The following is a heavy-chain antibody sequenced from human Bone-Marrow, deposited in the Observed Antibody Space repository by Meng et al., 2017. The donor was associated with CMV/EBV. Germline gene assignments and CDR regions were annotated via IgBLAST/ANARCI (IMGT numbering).Heavy chain of an antibody. Sequence: GESLKISCAASGFTFSSYEMNWVRQAPGKGLEWVSYISSSGSTIYYADSVKGRFTISRDNAKNSLYLQMNSLRAEDTAVYYCAREVAYINYYYGMDVWVQGTTVTVSS. D-gene: IGHD2-21*01. CDR1: GFTFSSYE. V-gene: IGHV3-48*03. CDR3: AREVAYINYYYGMDV. CDR2: ISSSGSTI. J-gene: IGHJ6*02.